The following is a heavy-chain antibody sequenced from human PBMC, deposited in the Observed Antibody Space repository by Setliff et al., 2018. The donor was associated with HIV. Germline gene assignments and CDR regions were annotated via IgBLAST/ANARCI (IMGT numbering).Heavy chain of an antibody. CDR3: XXXVYYYDSSGYLREEGFDP. V-gene: IGHV4-39*01. CDR2: IYYSGST. D-gene: IGHD3-22*01. J-gene: IGHJ5*02. CDR1: GGSISNSRYY. Sequence: PSETLSLTCTVSGGSISNSRYYWSWIRQPPGKGLEWLGSIYYSGSTYYNPSLKSRVTISVDTSKNQFSLKLSSVNAADAAVYYWXXXVYYYDSSGYLREEGFDPWGQGTLVTVSS.